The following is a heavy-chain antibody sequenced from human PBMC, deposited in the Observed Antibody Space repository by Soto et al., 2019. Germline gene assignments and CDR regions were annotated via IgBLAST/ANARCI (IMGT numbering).Heavy chain of an antibody. CDR2: IYHSGST. CDR3: ARAVDTAMEIDY. J-gene: IGHJ4*02. Sequence: TLSLTGSVSGVSISSGGYSWSWIRQPPGKGLEWIGYIYHSGSTYYNPSLKSRVTISVDRSKNQFSLKLSSVTAADTAVSYCARAVDTAMEIDYWGQGTLVTVYS. CDR1: GVSISSGGYS. V-gene: IGHV4-30-2*01. D-gene: IGHD5-18*01.